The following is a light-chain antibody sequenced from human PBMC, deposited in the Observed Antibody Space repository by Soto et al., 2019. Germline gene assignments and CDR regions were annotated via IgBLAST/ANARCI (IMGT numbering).Light chain of an antibody. CDR1: QSVSSSY. Sequence: IVLTQSPGTLSLSPGERATLSCRASQSVSSSYLAWYQQKPGQAPRLLIYGASSRATGIPDRFSGSGSGTDFTLTISRLEPEDVAGYYCQQYGRAPITLGEGTKGDIK. CDR3: QQYGRAPIT. CDR2: GAS. V-gene: IGKV3-20*01. J-gene: IGKJ1*01.